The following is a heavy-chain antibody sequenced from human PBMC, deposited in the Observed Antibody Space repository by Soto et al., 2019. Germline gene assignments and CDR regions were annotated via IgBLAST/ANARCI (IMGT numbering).Heavy chain of an antibody. CDR3: ARGRITMVRGVIDY. D-gene: IGHD3-10*01. Sequence: PSETLSLTCTVSGGSISSYYWSWIRQPPGKGLEWIGYIYYSGSTNYNPSLKSRVTISVDTSKNQFSLKLSSVTAADTAVYYCARGRITMVRGVIDYWGQGTLVTVSS. V-gene: IGHV4-59*08. CDR2: IYYSGST. J-gene: IGHJ4*02. CDR1: GGSISSYY.